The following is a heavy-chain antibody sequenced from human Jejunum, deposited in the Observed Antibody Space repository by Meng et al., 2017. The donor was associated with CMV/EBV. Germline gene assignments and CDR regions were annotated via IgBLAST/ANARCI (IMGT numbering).Heavy chain of an antibody. CDR2: MSSSDST. CDR3: ARDSSTSFDY. Sequence: QVQLQESGPGLVKPSEALSLTCSVSGGPITSYFLSWIRQPAGKGMEWIGRMSSSDSTYYNPSLKSRVTMSMDTAKNQFSLKLTSVTAADTAMYYCARDSSTSFDYWGQGTLVTVSS. J-gene: IGHJ4*02. CDR1: GGPITSYF. V-gene: IGHV4-4*07.